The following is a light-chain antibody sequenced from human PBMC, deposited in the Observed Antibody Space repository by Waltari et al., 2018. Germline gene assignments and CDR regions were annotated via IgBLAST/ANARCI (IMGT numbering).Light chain of an antibody. CDR1: NIGTKN. Sequence: SYELTQPLSVSVALGQTASISCGGHNIGTKNVHWYQQKPGQAPVLVSHSDYNRPSGIPERFSGSNSGNTATLTISGAQAGDEADYFCQVWDSSTDVVFGGGTKLTVL. J-gene: IGLJ2*01. V-gene: IGLV3-9*01. CDR3: QVWDSSTDVV. CDR2: SDY.